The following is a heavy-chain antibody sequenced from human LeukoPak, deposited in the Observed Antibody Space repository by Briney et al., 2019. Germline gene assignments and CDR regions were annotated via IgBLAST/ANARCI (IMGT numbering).Heavy chain of an antibody. V-gene: IGHV3-74*01. Sequence: GGSLRLSCAASGFTFSSYEMNWVRQAPGKGLVWVSRIRSDGSDTRYAESVKGRFTISRDNAKNTLYLQMNSLRAEDTAVYYCARDWFHAIDYWGQGTLVTVSS. D-gene: IGHD2/OR15-2a*01. J-gene: IGHJ4*02. CDR3: ARDWFHAIDY. CDR1: GFTFSSYE. CDR2: IRSDGSDT.